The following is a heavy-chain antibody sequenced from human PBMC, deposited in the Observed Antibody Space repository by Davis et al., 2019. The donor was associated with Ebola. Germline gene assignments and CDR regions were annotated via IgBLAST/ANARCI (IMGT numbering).Heavy chain of an antibody. CDR1: GYTLVSYY. J-gene: IGHJ6*02. Sequence: AASVKVSCKASGYTLVSYYAHWVRQAPGQGLEWMGIINPSGGTTTYAQKFQGRVTMTRDTSTNTLYMELSSLTSGDTAVYYCVRDLTLDYGNYSGHYNGMDVWGLGTTVTVSS. D-gene: IGHD4-11*01. V-gene: IGHV1-46*01. CDR3: VRDLTLDYGNYSGHYNGMDV. CDR2: INPSGGTT.